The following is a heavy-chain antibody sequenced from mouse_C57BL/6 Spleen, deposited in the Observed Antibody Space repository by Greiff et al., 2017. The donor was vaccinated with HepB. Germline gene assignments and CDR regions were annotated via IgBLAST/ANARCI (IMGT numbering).Heavy chain of an antibody. J-gene: IGHJ4*01. D-gene: IGHD1-1*01. CDR2: IHPNSGST. Sequence: VQLQQPGAELVKPGASVKLSCKASGYTFTSYWMHWVKQRPGQGLEWIGMIHPNSGSTNYNEKFKSKATLTVDKSSSTAYMQLSSLTSEDSAVYYCARSGRYGTLYAMDYWGQGTSVTVSS. V-gene: IGHV1-64*01. CDR3: ARSGRYGTLYAMDY. CDR1: GYTFTSYW.